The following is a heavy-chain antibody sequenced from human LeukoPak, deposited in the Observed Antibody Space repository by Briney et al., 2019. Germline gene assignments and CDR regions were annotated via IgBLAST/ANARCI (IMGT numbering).Heavy chain of an antibody. J-gene: IGHJ4*02. V-gene: IGHV3-30-3*01. Sequence: GGSLRLSCAAFGFTFSSYAMHWVRQAPGKGLEWVAVISYDGSNKYYADSVKGRFTISRDNSKNTLYLQMNSLRAEDTAVYYCARELKAFDYWGQGTLVTVSS. CDR2: ISYDGSNK. CDR1: GFTFSSYA. CDR3: ARELKAFDY.